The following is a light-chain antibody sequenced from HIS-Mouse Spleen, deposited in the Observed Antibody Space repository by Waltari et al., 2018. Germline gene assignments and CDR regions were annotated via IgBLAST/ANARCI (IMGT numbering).Light chain of an antibody. Sequence: QSALTQPASVSGSPGQSITISCTGTSSDVGGYTYVSWYQQHPGKAHKLMIYDVSNRPSGVSNRFSGSKSGNTASLTISGLQAEDEADYYCSSYTSSSFNVVFGGGTKLTVL. J-gene: IGLJ2*01. CDR3: SSYTSSSFNVV. CDR2: DVS. CDR1: SSDVGGYTY. V-gene: IGLV2-14*03.